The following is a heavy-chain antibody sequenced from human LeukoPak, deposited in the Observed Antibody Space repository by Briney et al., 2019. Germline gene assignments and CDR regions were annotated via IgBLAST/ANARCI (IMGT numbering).Heavy chain of an antibody. Sequence: GASVKLSCKPSGYTFTSYGISWVREGPGQGLEWMGWISGYNGYTHYANNHQGRVTMTTDTSTSTAYMELRSLRSDDTAVYYCARDEARYSSGYYPNWFDPWGQGTLVTVSS. CDR1: GYTFTSYG. CDR2: ISGYNGYT. CDR3: ARDEARYSSGYYPNWFDP. V-gene: IGHV1-18*01. J-gene: IGHJ5*02. D-gene: IGHD3-22*01.